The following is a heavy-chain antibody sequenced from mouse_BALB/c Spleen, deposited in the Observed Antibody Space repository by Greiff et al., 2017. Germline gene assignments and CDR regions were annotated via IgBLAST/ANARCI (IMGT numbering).Heavy chain of an antibody. J-gene: IGHJ3*01. CDR1: GFTFSDYY. Sequence: EVQRVESGGGLVKPGGSLKLSCAASGFTFSDYYMYWVRQTPEKRLEWVATISDGGSYTYYPDSVKGRFTISRDNAKNNLYLQMSSLKSEDTAMYYCAREEFAYWGQGTLVTVSA. V-gene: IGHV5-4*02. CDR2: ISDGGSYT. CDR3: AREEFAY.